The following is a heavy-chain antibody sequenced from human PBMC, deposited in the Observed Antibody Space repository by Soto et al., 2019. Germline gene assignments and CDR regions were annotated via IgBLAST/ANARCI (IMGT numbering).Heavy chain of an antibody. D-gene: IGHD6-13*01. CDR2: IYYSGST. J-gene: IGHJ6*02. CDR3: ARDKGIAAAGKYYYYGMDV. Sequence: TLSLTCTVSGGSISSGGYYWSWIREHPGKGLEWIGYIYYSGSTYYNPSLKSRVTISVDTSKNQFSLKLSSVTAADTAVYYCARDKGIAAAGKYYYYGMDVWGQGTTVTVS. V-gene: IGHV4-31*03. CDR1: GGSISSGGYY.